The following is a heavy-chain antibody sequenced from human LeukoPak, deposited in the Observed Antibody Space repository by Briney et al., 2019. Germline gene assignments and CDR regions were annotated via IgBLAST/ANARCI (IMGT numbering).Heavy chain of an antibody. CDR2: ISSSSTYM. J-gene: IGHJ4*02. V-gene: IGHV3-21*04. D-gene: IGHD6-19*01. CDR1: GFTFSSYT. Sequence: GGSLRLSCTASGFTFSSYTMNWVRQAPGKGLEWVASISSSSTYMYNADSVKGRFTISRDNAKNSLYLQINSLRAEDTAVYYCATKKGVVAVAGTFDYWGQGTLVTVSS. CDR3: ATKKGVVAVAGTFDY.